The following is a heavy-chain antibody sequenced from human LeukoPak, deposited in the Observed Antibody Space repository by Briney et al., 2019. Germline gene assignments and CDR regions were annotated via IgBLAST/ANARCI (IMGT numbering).Heavy chain of an antibody. J-gene: IGHJ6*02. V-gene: IGHV4-59*01. CDR1: GGSISSYY. CDR3: ARLRGYSYATYYYYYGMDV. Sequence: PSETLSLTCTVSGGSISSYYWSWIRQPPGKGLEWIGYIYYSGSTNYNPSLKSRVTISVDTSKNQFSLKLSSVTAADTAVYYCARLRGYSYATYYYYYGMDVWGQGTTVTVSS. CDR2: IYYSGST. D-gene: IGHD5-18*01.